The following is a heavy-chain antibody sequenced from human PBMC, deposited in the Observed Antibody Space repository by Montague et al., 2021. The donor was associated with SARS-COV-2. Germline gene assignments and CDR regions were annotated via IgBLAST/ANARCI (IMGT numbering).Heavy chain of an antibody. J-gene: IGHJ4*02. CDR2: INHRGTS. D-gene: IGHD3-22*01. Sequence: SETLSLTCAFYGGSFSDYFSTSIRQPPGKTLAWIGEINHRGTSTFIVSSKNRVSLYLSPVNAADTAVYYCARGRQHFNMLVVVMTGGEYYFDYWGQGTLVTVSS. V-gene: IGHV4-34*01. CDR1: GGSFSDYF. CDR3: ARGRQHFNMLVVVMTGGEYYFDY.